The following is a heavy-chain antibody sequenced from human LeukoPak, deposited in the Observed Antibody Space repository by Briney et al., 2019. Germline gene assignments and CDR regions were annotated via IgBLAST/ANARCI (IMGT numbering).Heavy chain of an antibody. CDR2: ISGSGGST. D-gene: IGHD2-2*02. J-gene: IGHJ6*02. V-gene: IGHV3-23*01. CDR3: AKDVSDCSSTSCYRPQGYYYYGMDV. CDR1: GFTFSSYA. Sequence: GGSLRLSCAASGFTFSSYAMSWVRQAPGKGLEWVSAISGSGGSTYYADSVKGRFTISRDNSKNTLYLQMNSLRAEDTAVYYCAKDVSDCSSTSCYRPQGYYYYGMDVWGQRTTVTVSS.